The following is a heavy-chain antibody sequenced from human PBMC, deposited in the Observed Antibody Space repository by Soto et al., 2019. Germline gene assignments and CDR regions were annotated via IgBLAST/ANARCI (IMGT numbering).Heavy chain of an antibody. V-gene: IGHV4-4*02. CDR3: ARVDLQSPYYYYYMDV. Sequence: SETLSLTCAVSSGSISSSNWWSWVRQPPGKGLEWIGEIYHSGSTNYNPSLKSRVTISVDKSKNQFSLKLSSVTAADTAVYYCARVDLQSPYYYYYMDVWGKGTTVTVS. J-gene: IGHJ6*03. CDR1: SGSISSSNW. CDR2: IYHSGST. D-gene: IGHD4-4*01.